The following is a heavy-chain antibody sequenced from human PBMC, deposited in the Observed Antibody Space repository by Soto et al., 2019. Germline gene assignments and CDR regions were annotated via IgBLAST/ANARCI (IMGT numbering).Heavy chain of an antibody. CDR3: AREATKVAAAKYKWFDS. V-gene: IGHV3-7*01. Sequence: GGSLRLSXAASGFIFSNYWMSWVRQAPGKGLEWVANIKQDGSEKYYVDSMKGRFTISRDNAKNSLYLQMNSLRAEDTALYYCAREATKVAAAKYKWFDSWGQGTLVTVSS. CDR2: IKQDGSEK. J-gene: IGHJ5*01. CDR1: GFIFSNYW. D-gene: IGHD6-13*01.